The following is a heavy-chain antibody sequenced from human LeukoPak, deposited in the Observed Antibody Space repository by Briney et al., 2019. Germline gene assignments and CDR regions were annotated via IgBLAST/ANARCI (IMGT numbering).Heavy chain of an antibody. J-gene: IGHJ1*01. Sequence: GRSLRLSCAASGFTFSSYGMYWVRQAPGKGLEWVSSISSSSSHMFYADSVKGRFSISRDNAKNSLYLQMNSVRAEDTAVYYCVRDSGSSYGYYFLHWGQGTLVTVSS. CDR3: VRDSGSSYGYYFLH. D-gene: IGHD1-26*01. CDR2: ISSSSSHM. CDR1: GFTFSSYG. V-gene: IGHV3-21*01.